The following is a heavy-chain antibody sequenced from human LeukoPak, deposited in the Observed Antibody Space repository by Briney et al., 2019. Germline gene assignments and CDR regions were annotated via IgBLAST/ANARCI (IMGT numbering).Heavy chain of an antibody. D-gene: IGHD1-26*01. Sequence: GGSLRLSCAASGFTFSGSAIHWVRQSSGKGLEWLGHIDKKDNFYATTSAASVTGRFTISRDDSKNTAYLQMNSLKTEDTALYYCTRDSGTYNWLDPWGQGTLVTVSS. CDR2: IDKKDNFYAT. J-gene: IGHJ5*02. V-gene: IGHV3-73*01. CDR3: TRDSGTYNWLDP. CDR1: GFTFSGSA.